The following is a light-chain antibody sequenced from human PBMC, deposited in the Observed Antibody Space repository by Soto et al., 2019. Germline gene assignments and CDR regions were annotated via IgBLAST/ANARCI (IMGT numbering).Light chain of an antibody. J-gene: IGLJ2*01. CDR2: EVS. CDR3: SSYTSSSTVL. V-gene: IGLV2-14*01. CDR1: SSDVGGYNY. Sequence: QSALTQPASVSGSPGQSITIFCTGTSSDVGGYNYVSWYQQHPGKAPKLMISEVSNRPSGVSNRFSGSKSGNTASLTISGLQAEDEADYYCSSYTSSSTVLFGGGTQLTVL.